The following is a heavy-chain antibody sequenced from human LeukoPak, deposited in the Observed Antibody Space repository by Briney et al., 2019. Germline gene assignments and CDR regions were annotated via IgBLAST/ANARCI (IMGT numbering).Heavy chain of an antibody. CDR3: AREVDSGSPGPGY. CDR2: IWYDGSNK. D-gene: IGHD5-12*01. V-gene: IGHV3-33*08. J-gene: IGHJ4*02. CDR1: GFTFSSYG. Sequence: PGGSLRLSCAASGFTFSSYGMHWVRQAPGKGLEWVAVIWYDGSNKYYADSVKGRFTISRDNSENTLYLQMNSLRAEDTAVYYCAREVDSGSPGPGYWGQGTLVTVSS.